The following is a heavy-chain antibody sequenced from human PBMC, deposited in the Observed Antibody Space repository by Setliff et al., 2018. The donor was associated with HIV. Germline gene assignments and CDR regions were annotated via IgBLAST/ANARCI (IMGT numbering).Heavy chain of an antibody. CDR2: ISPDGNRY. CDR1: GFTFSNFW. D-gene: IGHD3-3*01. CDR3: ARVLLSTNAVFGVVSNRFDP. J-gene: IGHJ5*02. Sequence: GEYLRLSCAASGFTFSNFWLHWVRQAPGKGLEWVASISPDGNRYHCVGPVKGRFTASRDNAKSSLYLQMSSLRAEDTAVYYCARVLLSTNAVFGVVSNRFDPWGQGSLVTFSS. V-gene: IGHV3-7*03.